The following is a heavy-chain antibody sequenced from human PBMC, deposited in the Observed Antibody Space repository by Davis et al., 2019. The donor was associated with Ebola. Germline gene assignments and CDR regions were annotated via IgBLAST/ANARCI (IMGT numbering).Heavy chain of an antibody. CDR1: GFTVSSNY. CDR3: ARSAYYYDSSGYYSRGGEYFQH. D-gene: IGHD3-22*01. V-gene: IGHV3-66*01. J-gene: IGHJ1*01. Sequence: GGSLRLSCAASGFTVSSNYMSWVRQAPGKGLEWVSVIYSGGSTYYADSVKGRFTISRDKSKNTLYLQMNSLGAEDTAVYYCARSAYYYDSSGYYSRGGEYFQHWGQGTLVTVSS. CDR2: IYSGGST.